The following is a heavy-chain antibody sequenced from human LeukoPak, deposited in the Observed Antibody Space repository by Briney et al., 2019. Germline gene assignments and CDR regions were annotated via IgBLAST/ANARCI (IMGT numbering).Heavy chain of an antibody. J-gene: IGHJ4*02. CDR1: GFTFSSYW. D-gene: IGHD6-19*01. CDR2: INSDGSNT. V-gene: IGHV3-74*01. CDR3: ARVRDISGHWGFLDY. Sequence: GGSLRLSCAASGFTFSSYWLHWVRQAPGKGLVWVSRINSDGSNTNYADSVKGRFTISRDNAKNTLYLQMNSLRAEDTAVFYCARVRDISGHWGFLDYWGQGTLVTVSS.